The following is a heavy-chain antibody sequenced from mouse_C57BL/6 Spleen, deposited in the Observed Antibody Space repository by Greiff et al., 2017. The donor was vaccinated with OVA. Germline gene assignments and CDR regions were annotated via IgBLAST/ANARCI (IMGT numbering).Heavy chain of an antibody. V-gene: IGHV1-64*01. D-gene: IGHD4-1*01. CDR3: ASPNWDWAWFAY. CDR1: GYTFTSYW. J-gene: IGHJ3*01. Sequence: QVQLQQPGAELVKPGASVKLSCKASGYTFTSYWMHWVKQRPGQGLEWIGMIHPNSGSTNYNEKFKSKATLTVDKSSSTAYMQLSSLTSEDSAVYYCASPNWDWAWFAYWGQGTLVTVSA. CDR2: IHPNSGST.